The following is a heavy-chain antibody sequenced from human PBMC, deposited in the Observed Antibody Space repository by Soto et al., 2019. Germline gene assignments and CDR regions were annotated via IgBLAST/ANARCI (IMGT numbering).Heavy chain of an antibody. J-gene: IGHJ4*02. CDR2: IYYSGST. V-gene: IGHV4-59*08. D-gene: IGHD2-15*01. CDR3: ARAEWGSGYFDY. Sequence: PSETLSLTCTVSGGSISSYYWSWIRQPPGKGLEWIGYIYYSGSTNYNPSIKSRVTISVDMSKNQFSLKLSSVTAADTAVYYCARAEWGSGYFDYWGQGTPVTVSS. CDR1: GGSISSYY.